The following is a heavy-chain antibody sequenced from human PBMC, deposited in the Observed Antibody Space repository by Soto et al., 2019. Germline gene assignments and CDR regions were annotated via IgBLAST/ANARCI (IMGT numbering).Heavy chain of an antibody. D-gene: IGHD3-22*01. J-gene: IGHJ4*02. V-gene: IGHV3-15*07. CDR3: TTEYCFDGSRMIDY. Sequence: PGGSLRLSCAASGFNFSKAWMNWVRQAPAKGPEWVGRIKSKTAGGTADYVAPVKDRFTISRDDSKNMLSLQMNSLITEDTAVYFCTTEYCFDGSRMIDYWGQGTLVTVSS. CDR2: IKSKTAGGTA. CDR1: GFNFSKAW.